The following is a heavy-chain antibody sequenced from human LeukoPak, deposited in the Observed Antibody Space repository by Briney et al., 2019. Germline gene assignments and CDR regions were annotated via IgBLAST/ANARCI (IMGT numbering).Heavy chain of an antibody. CDR3: ARHGVVVVPAAIPGVLYYYYCYMDV. J-gene: IGHJ6*03. CDR2: INHSGST. Sequence: SSETLSLTCAVYGGSFSGYYWSWIRQPPGKGLEWIGEINHSGSTNYNPSLKSRVTISVDTSKNQFSLKLSSVTAADTAVYYCARHGVVVVPAAIPGVLYYYYCYMDVWGKGTTVTVSS. D-gene: IGHD2-2*01. V-gene: IGHV4-34*01. CDR1: GGSFSGYY.